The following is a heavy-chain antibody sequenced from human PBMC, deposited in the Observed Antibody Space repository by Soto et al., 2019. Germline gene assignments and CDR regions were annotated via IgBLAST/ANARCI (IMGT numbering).Heavy chain of an antibody. J-gene: IGHJ6*02. CDR3: ARHSPPFFYGSGPWDV. CDR1: GYTFTSYG. Sequence: ASVKVSCKASGYTFTSYGISWVRQAPGQGLEWMGWISAYNGNTNYAQKLQGRVTMTTDTSTSTAYMELRSLRSDDTAVYYCARHSPPFFYGSGPWDVWGQGTTVTVS. V-gene: IGHV1-18*01. CDR2: ISAYNGNT. D-gene: IGHD3-10*01.